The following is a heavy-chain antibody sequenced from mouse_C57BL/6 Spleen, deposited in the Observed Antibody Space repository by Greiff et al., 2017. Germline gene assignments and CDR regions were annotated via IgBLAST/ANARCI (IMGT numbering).Heavy chain of an antibody. V-gene: IGHV1-15*01. D-gene: IGHD1-1*01. Sequence: VQLQQSGAELVRPGASVTLSCKASGYTFTDYEMHWVKQTPVHGLEWIGAIDPETGGTAYNQKFKGKAILTADKSSSTAYMELRSLTSEDSAVYYCTRKVADWYFDVWGTGTTVTVSS. CDR1: GYTFTDYE. CDR3: TRKVADWYFDV. J-gene: IGHJ1*03. CDR2: IDPETGGT.